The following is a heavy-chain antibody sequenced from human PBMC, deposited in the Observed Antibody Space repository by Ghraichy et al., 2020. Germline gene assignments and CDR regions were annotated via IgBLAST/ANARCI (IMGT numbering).Heavy chain of an antibody. J-gene: IGHJ4*02. V-gene: IGHV4-4*02. CDR2: IYHTGST. D-gene: IGHD6-19*01. CDR1: GGYITDNW. CDR3: ARHVAMSGTRGFDF. Sequence: SETLSLTCVVSGGYITDNWWSWVRQPPGKGLEWVGEIYHTGSTYYNPSLMGRVTISIDNSKNQFSVELTSVTAADTAVYYCARHVAMSGTRGFDFWGQGALVTVSS.